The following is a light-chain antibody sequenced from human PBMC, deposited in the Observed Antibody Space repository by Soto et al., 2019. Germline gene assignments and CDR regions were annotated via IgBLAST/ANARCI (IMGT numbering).Light chain of an antibody. CDR1: QSISSY. V-gene: IGKV1-39*01. J-gene: IGKJ5*01. CDR2: GAS. CDR3: QQSYSTAPT. Sequence: DIQMTQSPSSLSASVGDRVTITCLASQSISSYLNWYQQKPGKAPKLLIYGASSLQSGVPSRFSGSGSGTDFTLSISSLQPEDFATYYCQQSYSTAPTFGQGTRLEIK.